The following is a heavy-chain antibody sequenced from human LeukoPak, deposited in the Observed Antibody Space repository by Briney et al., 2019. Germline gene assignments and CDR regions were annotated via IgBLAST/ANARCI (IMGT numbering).Heavy chain of an antibody. V-gene: IGHV4-34*01. CDR3: AGSYYYFDY. D-gene: IGHD3-10*01. CDR1: GGSFSGYY. CDR2: INHSGST. Sequence: SETLSLTCAVYGGSFSGYYWSWIRQPPGKGLEWIGEINHSGSTNYNPSLKSRVTISVDTSKNQFSLKLSSVTAADTAVYYCAGSYYYFDYWGQGTLVTVSS. J-gene: IGHJ4*02.